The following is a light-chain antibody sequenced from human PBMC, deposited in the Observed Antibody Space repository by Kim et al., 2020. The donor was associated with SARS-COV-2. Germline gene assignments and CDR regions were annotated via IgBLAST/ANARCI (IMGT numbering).Light chain of an antibody. V-gene: IGLV3-1*01. CDR3: QAWDSSTVI. CDR2: EDN. J-gene: IGLJ2*01. CDR1: KMGSKY. Sequence: SVAPGPTSSIPCSGNKMGSKYVFWFQQKPGQSPVLVMYEDNKRPSGIPERFAGSNSGNTATLTISGTQAMDEADYYCQAWDSSTVIFGGGTQLTVL.